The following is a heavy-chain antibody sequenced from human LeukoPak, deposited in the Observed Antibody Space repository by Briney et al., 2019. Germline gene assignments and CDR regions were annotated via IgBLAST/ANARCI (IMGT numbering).Heavy chain of an antibody. CDR1: GYTFTDYY. V-gene: IGHV1-2*02. Sequence: GASVKVSCKASGYTFTDYYMYWVRQAPGQGPEWMGWVNLNSGGTQYVQKFQGRVTMTRDTSISTAYMELTSLTSDDTAMYFCARVAPAGSRIHLLDNWGQGTLVTVSS. J-gene: IGHJ4*02. CDR2: VNLNSGGT. CDR3: ARVAPAGSRIHLLDN. D-gene: IGHD5-18*01.